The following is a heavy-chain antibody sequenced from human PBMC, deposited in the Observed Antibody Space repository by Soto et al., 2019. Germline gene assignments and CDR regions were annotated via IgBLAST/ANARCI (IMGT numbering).Heavy chain of an antibody. J-gene: IGHJ4*02. CDR3: VPRKGDPFT. D-gene: IGHD3-16*01. CDR2: ITPSGENT. V-gene: IGHV3-23*01. Sequence: GGSLRLSCAACGFAFSTHAMIWVGQAPGKGLAWGSSITPSGENTYYADSVKGRFTISRDNSKNTLSLQMNSLRVEDSAVYYCVPRKGDPFTWGPGTLVTVSS. CDR1: GFAFSTHA.